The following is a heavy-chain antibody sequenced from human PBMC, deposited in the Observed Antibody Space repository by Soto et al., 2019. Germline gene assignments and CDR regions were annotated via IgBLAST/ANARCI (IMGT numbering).Heavy chain of an antibody. J-gene: IGHJ4*02. CDR2: IIPIFGTA. D-gene: IGHD3-22*01. CDR1: GGTFSSYA. CDR3: ARDSRDYYDSSGSSIYFDY. Sequence: QVQLVQSGAEVKKPGSSVKVSCKASGGTFSSYAISWVRQAPGQGLEWMGGIIPIFGTANYAQKFQGRVTITADVSTSTAYMELSSLRSEDTAVYYCARDSRDYYDSSGSSIYFDYWGQGTLVTVSS. V-gene: IGHV1-69*01.